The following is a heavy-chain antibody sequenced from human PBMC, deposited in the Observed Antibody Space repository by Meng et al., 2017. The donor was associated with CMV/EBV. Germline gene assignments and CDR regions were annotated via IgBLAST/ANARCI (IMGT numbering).Heavy chain of an antibody. J-gene: IGHJ5*02. CDR3: ATAYCSSTSCYP. Sequence: GGSLRLSCAASGFTVSSNYMSWVRQAPGKGLEWVSVIYSGGSTYYADSVKGRFTISRDNSENTLYLQMNSLRAEDTAVYYCATAYCSSTSCYPWGQGTLVTVSS. V-gene: IGHV3-53*01. CDR1: GFTVSSNY. CDR2: IYSGGST. D-gene: IGHD2-2*01.